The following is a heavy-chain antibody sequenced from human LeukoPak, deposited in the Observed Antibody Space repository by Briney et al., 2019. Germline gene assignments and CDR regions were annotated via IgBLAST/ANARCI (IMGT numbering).Heavy chain of an antibody. CDR2: IYYSGST. V-gene: IGHV4-59*08. CDR3: ARHGGDLFFDY. D-gene: IGHD2-21*02. Sequence: SETLSLTCTVSGGSISSYHWSWIRQPPGKGLEWIGYIYYSGSTNYNPSLKSRVTISVDTSKNQFSLKLSSVTAADTAVYYCARHGGDLFFDYWGQGTLVTVSS. J-gene: IGHJ4*02. CDR1: GGSISSYH.